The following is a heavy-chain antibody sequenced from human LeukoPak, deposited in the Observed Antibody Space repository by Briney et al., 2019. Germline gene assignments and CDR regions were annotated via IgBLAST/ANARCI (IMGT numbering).Heavy chain of an antibody. J-gene: IGHJ4*02. CDR2: FDPEDGET. CDR1: GYTLTELS. CDR3: AGLTLVGATLYYFDY. D-gene: IGHD1-26*01. V-gene: IGHV1-24*01. Sequence: ASVKVSCKVSGYTLTELSMHWVRQAPGKGLEWMGGFDPEDGETIYAQKFQGRVTMTEDTSTDTAYMELSSLRSEDTAVYYYAGLTLVGATLYYFDYWGQGTLVTVSS.